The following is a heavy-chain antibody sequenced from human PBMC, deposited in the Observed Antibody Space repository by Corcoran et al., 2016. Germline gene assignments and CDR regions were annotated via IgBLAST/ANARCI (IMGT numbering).Heavy chain of an antibody. CDR1: GYTFTSYG. CDR3: AREPRDIVVLPPEGFDI. Sequence: QVQLVQSGAEVKKPGASVKVSCKASGYTFTSYGISWVRQAPGQGLEWMGWISAYNGNTNYAQKLQGRVTMTTDTATSTAYMELRSLRSDDTAGYYWAREPRDIVVLPPEGFDIWGQGTMVTVSS. J-gene: IGHJ3*02. CDR2: ISAYNGNT. V-gene: IGHV1-18*01. D-gene: IGHD2-2*01.